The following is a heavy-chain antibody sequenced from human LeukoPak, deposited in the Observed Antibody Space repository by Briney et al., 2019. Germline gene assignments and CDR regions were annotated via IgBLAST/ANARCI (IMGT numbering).Heavy chain of an antibody. CDR2: INHSGST. Sequence: PSETLSLTCAVYGGSFSGYYWSWIRQPPGKGLEWIGIINHSGSTNYKSSLKSRVTISIDTSKNQFSLKLTSVTAADTAVYYCASLSNEDQVSDYWGQGTLVTVSS. J-gene: IGHJ4*02. CDR1: GGSFSGYY. D-gene: IGHD2-15*01. CDR3: ASLSNEDQVSDY. V-gene: IGHV4-34*01.